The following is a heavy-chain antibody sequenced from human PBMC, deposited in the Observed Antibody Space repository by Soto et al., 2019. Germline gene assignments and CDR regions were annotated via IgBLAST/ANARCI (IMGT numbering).Heavy chain of an antibody. D-gene: IGHD3-10*01. Sequence: QVQLVQSGAEVKKPGASVKVSCKASGYTFTSYGISWVRQAPGQGLEWMGWISAYNGNTYYAQKPQGRITMTTDTSTSTAHMQMRRLRSDGTAVYYCARELIYGSGSYYWGQGTLVTVSS. V-gene: IGHV1-18*01. CDR3: ARELIYGSGSYY. J-gene: IGHJ4*02. CDR2: ISAYNGNT. CDR1: GYTFTSYG.